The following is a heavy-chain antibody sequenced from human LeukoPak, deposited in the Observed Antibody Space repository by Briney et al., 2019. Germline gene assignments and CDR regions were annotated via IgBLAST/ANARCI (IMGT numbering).Heavy chain of an antibody. D-gene: IGHD6-13*01. CDR2: IYYSGST. Sequence: SETLSLICTVSGGSISSHYWSWIRQPPGKGLEWIGYIYYSGSTNYNPSLKSRVTISVDTSKNQFSLNLSSVTAADTAVYYCARVRFSAAEPLDAFDIWGQGTMVTVSS. J-gene: IGHJ3*02. CDR3: ARVRFSAAEPLDAFDI. CDR1: GGSISSHY. V-gene: IGHV4-59*11.